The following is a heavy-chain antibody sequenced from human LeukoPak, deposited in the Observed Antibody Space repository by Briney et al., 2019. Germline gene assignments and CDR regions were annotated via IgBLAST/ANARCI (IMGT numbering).Heavy chain of an antibody. J-gene: IGHJ4*02. CDR3: AKTVAGTGGIAY. CDR1: GYTFTGYY. CDR2: INPNSGGT. D-gene: IGHD6-19*01. V-gene: IGHV1-2*02. Sequence: ASVKVSCKASGYTFTGYYMRWVRQAPGQGLEWMGWINPNSGGTNYAQKFQGRVTMTRDTSISTAYMELRRLRSDHPAVYYRAKTVAGTGGIAYWGQGTLVTVSS.